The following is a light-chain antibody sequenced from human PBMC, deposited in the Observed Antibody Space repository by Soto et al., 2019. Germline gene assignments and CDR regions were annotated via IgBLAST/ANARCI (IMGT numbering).Light chain of an antibody. J-gene: IGKJ1*01. Sequence: EIVMTQSPATLSVSPGERATLSCRASQSFSSNYLAWYQQKPGQAPRLLIYGASTRATGIPARFSGSGSGTDFTLTISRLEPEDFAVYYCQQYGSSPPGTFGQGTKVDIK. V-gene: IGKV3-20*01. CDR2: GAS. CDR1: QSFSSNY. CDR3: QQYGSSPPGT.